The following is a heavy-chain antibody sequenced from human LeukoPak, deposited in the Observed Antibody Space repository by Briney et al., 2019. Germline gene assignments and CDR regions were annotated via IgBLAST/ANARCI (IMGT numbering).Heavy chain of an antibody. CDR1: GGSISSYY. J-gene: IGHJ4*02. Sequence: SETLSLTCTVSGGSISSYYWSWIRQPPGKGLEWIGYIYASGSTDYNASLKSRVTISLDTSKSQFSLKLSSVTAADTAVYYCARDRSGVTYYYDSSGYYYFDYWGQGTLVTVSS. D-gene: IGHD3-22*01. CDR3: ARDRSGVTYYYDSSGYYYFDY. CDR2: IYASGST. V-gene: IGHV4-59*12.